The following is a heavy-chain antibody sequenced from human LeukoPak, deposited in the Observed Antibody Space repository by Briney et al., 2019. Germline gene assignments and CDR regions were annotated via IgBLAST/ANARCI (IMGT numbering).Heavy chain of an antibody. CDR1: GFTFDDYG. V-gene: IGHV3-20*04. CDR3: ARAYSLWFGELEERFDP. D-gene: IGHD3-10*01. J-gene: IGHJ5*02. Sequence: PGGSLRLSCAASGFTFDDYGMSWVRQAPGKGLEWVSGINWNGGSTGYADSVKGRFTISRDNAKNSLYLQMNSLRAEDTAVYYCARAYSLWFGELEERFDPWGQGTLVTVSS. CDR2: INWNGGST.